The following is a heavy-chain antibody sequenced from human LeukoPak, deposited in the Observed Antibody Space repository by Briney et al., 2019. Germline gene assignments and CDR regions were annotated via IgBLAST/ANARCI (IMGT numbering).Heavy chain of an antibody. CDR2: IYSAGDT. V-gene: IGHV3-66*02. CDR3: ARGGNSHWNFDY. D-gene: IGHD2-15*01. Sequence: PGGSLRLSCAASGFTASGTYMNWVRQAPGQGLEWVSVIYSAGDTYYADSVKGRFTISRDNSKNTLYLQMNSLRPEDTAVYYCARGGNSHWNFDYWGQGTLVTVSS. CDR1: GFTASGTY. J-gene: IGHJ4*02.